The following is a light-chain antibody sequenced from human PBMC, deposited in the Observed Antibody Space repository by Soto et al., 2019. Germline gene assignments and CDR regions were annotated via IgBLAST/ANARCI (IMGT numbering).Light chain of an antibody. Sequence: QSVLTQPASVSGSPGQSITISCTGTSSDVGGYNYVSWYQQHPGKAPKLIIYKVSNRPSGVSNRFSGSKSDNTASLTISGLQAEDEADYYCSSYTSSNTYVFGTGTKLTVL. CDR3: SSYTSSNTYV. CDR1: SSDVGGYNY. V-gene: IGLV2-14*01. CDR2: KVS. J-gene: IGLJ1*01.